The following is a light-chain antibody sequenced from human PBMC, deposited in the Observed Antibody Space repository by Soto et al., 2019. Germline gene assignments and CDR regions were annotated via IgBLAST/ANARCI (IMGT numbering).Light chain of an antibody. CDR2: DAS. CDR1: QSISSW. V-gene: IGKV1-5*01. CDR3: QQYNSYPDT. J-gene: IGKJ2*01. Sequence: DIQMTQSPSTLSASVGDRVTITCRASQSISSWLAWYQQKPGKDPKLLIYDASSLESGVPSRFGGSGSGTEFTLTISSLQPDEFATYYCQQYNSYPDTFGQGTKLEIK.